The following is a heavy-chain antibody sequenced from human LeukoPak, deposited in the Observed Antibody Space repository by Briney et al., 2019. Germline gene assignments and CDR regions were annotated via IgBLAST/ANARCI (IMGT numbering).Heavy chain of an antibody. CDR3: AKDGRTSSGYDPFFDF. J-gene: IGHJ4*02. Sequence: GGSLRLSCAASGFTFSSYSMNWVRQAPGKGLEWVSSISSSSSYIYYADSVKGRFTISRDNAKNSLYLQMNSLRAEDTALYYCAKDGRTSSGYDPFFDFWGQGILVTVSS. CDR1: GFTFSSYS. CDR2: ISSSSSYI. V-gene: IGHV3-21*04. D-gene: IGHD5-12*01.